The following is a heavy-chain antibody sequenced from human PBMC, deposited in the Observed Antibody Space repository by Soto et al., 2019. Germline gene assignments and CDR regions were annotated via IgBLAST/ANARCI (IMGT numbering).Heavy chain of an antibody. V-gene: IGHV3-48*03. CDR3: ARGRSGGSIQLWVYYYYYGMDV. J-gene: IGHJ6*02. CDR2: ISSSGSTI. CDR1: GFTFSSYE. D-gene: IGHD5-18*01. Sequence: EVQLVESGGGLVQPGGSLRLSCAASGFTFSSYEMNWVRQAPGKGLEWVSYISSSGSTIYYADSVKGRFTISRDNAKNSLYLQMNSLRAEDTAVYYCARGRSGGSIQLWVYYYYYGMDVWGQGTTVTVSS.